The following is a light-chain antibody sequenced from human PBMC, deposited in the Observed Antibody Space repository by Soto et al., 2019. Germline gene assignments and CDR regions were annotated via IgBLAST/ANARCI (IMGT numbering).Light chain of an antibody. V-gene: IGKV4-1*01. CDR1: QSVLYSSNNKNY. CDR2: WAS. CDR3: QQYYSTPT. J-gene: IGKJ2*01. Sequence: DIVMTQSPDSLAVSLGERATINCKSSQSVLYSSNNKNYLAWYQQKPGQPPKLLIYWASTRESGVPDRFGGSGSGTDVTLTISSLQAEDVAVYYCQQYYSTPTFGQGTKLEIK.